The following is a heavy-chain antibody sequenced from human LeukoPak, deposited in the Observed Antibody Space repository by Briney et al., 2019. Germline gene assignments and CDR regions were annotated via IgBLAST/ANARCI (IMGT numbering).Heavy chain of an antibody. CDR3: ARTPRPASVAAGNNWFDP. CDR1: GGSLSSNDYY. Sequence: PSETLSLTCPVSGGSLSSNDYYWSWIRQHPGKGLECIGYIFYSGSTHYHPSLKSRVTISVHRSENQFSLRLTSVTAADTAVYYCARTPRPASVAAGNNWFDPWGQGTLVTVSS. D-gene: IGHD2-15*01. V-gene: IGHV4-31*03. J-gene: IGHJ5*02. CDR2: IFYSGST.